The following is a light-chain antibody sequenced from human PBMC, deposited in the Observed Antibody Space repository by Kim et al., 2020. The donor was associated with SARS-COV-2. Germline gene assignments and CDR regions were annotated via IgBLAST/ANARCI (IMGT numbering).Light chain of an antibody. CDR3: QQYVNSPRT. Sequence: RDRATRSCCARQGVTPSYFAWYHQKSGQAPRLLIYGACSRASCIPDRFSGSGSGTDFTLTISRLEPEDFSVYYCQQYVNSPRTFGQGTKVDIK. CDR2: GAC. CDR1: QGVTPSY. V-gene: IGKV3-20*01. J-gene: IGKJ1*01.